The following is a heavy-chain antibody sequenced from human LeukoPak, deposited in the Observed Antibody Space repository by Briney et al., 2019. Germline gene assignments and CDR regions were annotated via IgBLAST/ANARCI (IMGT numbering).Heavy chain of an antibody. V-gene: IGHV4-31*03. CDR2: IYYSGST. CDR1: GGSISSGGYY. J-gene: IGHJ4*02. CDR3: ARGSMTSNFQDY. Sequence: SETLSLTCTVSGGSISSGGYYWSWIRQHPGKGLEWIGYIYYSGSTYYNPSLKSRVTISVDTSKNQFSLKLSSVTAADTAVYYCARGSMTSNFQDYWGQGTLVTVSS. D-gene: IGHD2/OR15-2a*01.